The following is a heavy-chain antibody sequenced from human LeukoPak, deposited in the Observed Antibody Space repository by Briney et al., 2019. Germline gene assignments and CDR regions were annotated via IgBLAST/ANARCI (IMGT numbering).Heavy chain of an antibody. CDR1: GFTFDDYA. CDR2: ISWNSGSI. D-gene: IGHD6-13*01. CDR3: AKALAAAGGFDY. Sequence: GGSLRLSCAASGFTFDDYAMHWVRQAPGKGLEWVSGISWNSGSIGYADPVKGRFTISRDNAKNSLYLQMNSLRAEDTALYYCAKALAAAGGFDYWGQGTLVTVSS. V-gene: IGHV3-9*01. J-gene: IGHJ4*02.